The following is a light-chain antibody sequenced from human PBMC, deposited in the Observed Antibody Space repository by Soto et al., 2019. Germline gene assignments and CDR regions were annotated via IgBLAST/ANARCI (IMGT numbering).Light chain of an antibody. CDR1: RSIGDN. CDR3: QQYNNLET. J-gene: IGKJ1*01. Sequence: TVMTQSPATLSVSPGETATLSCTASRSIGDNLAWYQVKPGQAPRLLISATSTRATGIPDRFRGSGSGTYFTLTISSLQSEDFAVYYCQQYNNLETFGQGTKVEIK. V-gene: IGKV3-15*01. CDR2: ATS.